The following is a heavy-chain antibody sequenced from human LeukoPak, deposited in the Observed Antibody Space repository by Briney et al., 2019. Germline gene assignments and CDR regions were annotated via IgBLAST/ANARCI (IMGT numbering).Heavy chain of an antibody. V-gene: IGHV1-69*04. CDR2: IIPILGIA. CDR1: GGTFSSYA. D-gene: IGHD2/OR15-2a*01. CDR3: ARAGRYLHPGYYMDV. Sequence: SVKVSCKASGGTFSSYAISWVRQAPGQGLEWMGRIIPILGIANYAQKFQGRVTITADKSTSTAYMELSSLRSEDTAVYYCARAGRYLHPGYYMDVWGKGTTVPVSS. J-gene: IGHJ6*03.